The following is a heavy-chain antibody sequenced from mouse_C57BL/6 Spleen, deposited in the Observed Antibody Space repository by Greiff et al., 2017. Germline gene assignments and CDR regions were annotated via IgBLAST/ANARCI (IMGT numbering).Heavy chain of an antibody. CDR2: INPSSGYT. V-gene: IGHV1-7*01. Sequence: VQLQQSGAELAKPGASVKLSCKASGYTFTSYWMHWVKQRPGQGLEWIGYINPSSGYTKYNQKFKDKATLTADKSSSTAYMKLSSLTYDDSAVYDCAGNWDDFDYWGQGTTLTVSS. J-gene: IGHJ2*01. CDR1: GYTFTSYW. CDR3: AGNWDDFDY. D-gene: IGHD4-1*01.